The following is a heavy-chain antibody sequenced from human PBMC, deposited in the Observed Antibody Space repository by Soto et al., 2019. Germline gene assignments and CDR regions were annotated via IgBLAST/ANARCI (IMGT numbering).Heavy chain of an antibody. CDR2: INAGNGNT. J-gene: IGHJ6*03. CDR1: GYTFTSYA. D-gene: IGHD2-2*01. Sequence: ASVKVSCKASGYTFTSYAMHWVRQAPGQRLEWMGWINAGNGNTKYSQKFQGRVTITRDTSASTAYMELNSLRSEDTAVYYCARDVGYCSSTSCHYYYYYYMDVWGKGTTVTVSS. V-gene: IGHV1-3*01. CDR3: ARDVGYCSSTSCHYYYYYYMDV.